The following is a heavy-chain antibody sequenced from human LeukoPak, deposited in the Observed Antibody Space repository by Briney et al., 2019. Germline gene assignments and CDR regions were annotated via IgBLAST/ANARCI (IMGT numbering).Heavy chain of an antibody. CDR3: ARVSPANIAGYYFDY. V-gene: IGHV4-39*07. D-gene: IGHD6-13*01. Sequence: SETLSLTCTVSGGSISTSSYYWGWIRQPPGKGLEWIGSVYYSGSIYYSPSLKSRVTISTDTSKNQFSLTLSSVTAADTAVYYCARVSPANIAGYYFDYWGQGTLVTVSS. J-gene: IGHJ4*02. CDR1: GGSISTSSYY. CDR2: VYYSGSI.